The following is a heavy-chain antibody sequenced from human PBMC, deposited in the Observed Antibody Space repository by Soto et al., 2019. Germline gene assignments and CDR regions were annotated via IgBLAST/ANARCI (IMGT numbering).Heavy chain of an antibody. CDR2: IKSKTDGGTT. V-gene: IGHV3-15*07. Sequence: EVQLVESGGGLVKPVGSLRLSCAASGFTFSNAWMNWVRQAPGKGLEWVGRIKSKTDGGTTDYAAPVKGRFTISRDDSSNTLYLQMSSLKTDDTAVYYCTTADRWFGEFLDAFGIWGQGTMVTVSS. D-gene: IGHD3-10*01. CDR3: TTADRWFGEFLDAFGI. J-gene: IGHJ3*02. CDR1: GFTFSNAW.